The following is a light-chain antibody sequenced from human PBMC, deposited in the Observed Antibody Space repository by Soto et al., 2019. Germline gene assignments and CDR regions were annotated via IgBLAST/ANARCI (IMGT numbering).Light chain of an antibody. J-gene: IGKJ1*01. CDR3: HQYAYSPRT. Sequence: NVLTQSPGTLSLSPGERATLSCRASQSLSNTFLSWYQQKPGQAPRLLIYGVFSRATGIPDRFSGSGSGTYFTLTISRLEPEDSAVYFCHQYAYSPRTFGQGTKVEIK. V-gene: IGKV3-20*01. CDR2: GVF. CDR1: QSLSNTF.